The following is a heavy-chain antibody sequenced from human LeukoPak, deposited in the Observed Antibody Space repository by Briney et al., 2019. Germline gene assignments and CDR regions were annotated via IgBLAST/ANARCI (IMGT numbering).Heavy chain of an antibody. CDR3: AREVLRCDY. CDR2: INTNTGNP. J-gene: IGHJ4*02. D-gene: IGHD4-17*01. V-gene: IGHV7-4-1*02. Sequence: ASVRVSCKASGYTFNTHSITWVRQAPGQGLEWMGWINTNTGNPTYAQGFTGRFVFSLDTSVNTAYLQISSLKAEDTAIYYCAREVLRCDYWGQGTLVTVSS. CDR1: GYTFNTHS.